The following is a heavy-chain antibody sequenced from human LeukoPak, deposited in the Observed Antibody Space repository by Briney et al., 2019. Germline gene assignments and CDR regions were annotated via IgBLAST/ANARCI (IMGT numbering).Heavy chain of an antibody. V-gene: IGHV4-39*01. Sequence: PSETLSLTCTVSGDSIISSSYYWGWIRQPPGKGLEWIGSIYYSGSTYYNPSLKSRVTISVDTSKNQFSLKLSSVTAADTAVYYCARQTGYYDWFDPWGQGTLVTVSS. CDR1: GDSIISSSYY. CDR3: ARQTGYYDWFDP. J-gene: IGHJ5*02. CDR2: IYYSGST. D-gene: IGHD3-9*01.